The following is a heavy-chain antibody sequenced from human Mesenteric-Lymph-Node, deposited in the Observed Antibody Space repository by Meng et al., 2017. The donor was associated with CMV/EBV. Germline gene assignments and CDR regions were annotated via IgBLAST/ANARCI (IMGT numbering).Heavy chain of an antibody. CDR1: GGTFSSSA. CDR3: ARGLGWFGELSSDY. Sequence: KASGGTFSSSAISWVRQAPGQGLEWMGGIIPIFGTANYAQKFQGRVTITADESTSTAYMELSSLRTEDTAVYYCARGLGWFGELSSDYWGQGTLVTVSS. J-gene: IGHJ4*02. V-gene: IGHV1-69*01. CDR2: IIPIFGTA. D-gene: IGHD3-10*01.